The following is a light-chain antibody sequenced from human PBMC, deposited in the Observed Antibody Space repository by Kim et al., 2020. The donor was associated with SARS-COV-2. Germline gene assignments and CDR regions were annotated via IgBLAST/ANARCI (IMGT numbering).Light chain of an antibody. CDR1: HSFSGHP. J-gene: IGKJ2*01. Sequence: PRERAPLPHSARHSFSGHPLPLYTQKPGPAPRLLLYCASNRAACSPDRFSGSGSGTDFTLTISSLEPEYFAVYYCPQYCSSTYTFGQGTKLEI. CDR3: PQYCSSTYT. CDR2: CAS. V-gene: IGKV3-20*01.